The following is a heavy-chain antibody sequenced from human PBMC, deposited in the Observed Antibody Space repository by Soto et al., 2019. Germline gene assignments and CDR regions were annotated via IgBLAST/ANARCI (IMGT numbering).Heavy chain of an antibody. CDR2: MDHNTGNT. V-gene: IGHV1-8*01. CDR1: RYTFTNHD. J-gene: IGHJ6*02. CDR3: ARPFGGHNSHQYFYGMDV. Sequence: ASVQVSFKASRYTFTNHDINWVRQATGRGLEWMGCMDHNTGNTGYPPKFQGRVTMTRDTPISTAYKDRSSLTSEDTAGYYCARPFGGHNSHQYFYGMDVWGQGTTVTVSS. D-gene: IGHD3-10*01.